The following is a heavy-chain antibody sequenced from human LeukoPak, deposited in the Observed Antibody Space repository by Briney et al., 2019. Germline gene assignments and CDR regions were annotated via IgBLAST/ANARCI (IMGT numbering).Heavy chain of an antibody. J-gene: IGHJ4*02. V-gene: IGHV4-34*01. CDR1: GGSFSGYY. D-gene: IGHD2-21*01. Sequence: SETLSLTCAVYGGSFSGYYWSWIRQPPGKGLEWIGEINHSGSTNYNPYLKSRVTISVDTSKNQFSLKLSSVPAADTAVYYCARILGYLLDYWGQGTLVTVSS. CDR3: ARILGYLLDY. CDR2: INHSGST.